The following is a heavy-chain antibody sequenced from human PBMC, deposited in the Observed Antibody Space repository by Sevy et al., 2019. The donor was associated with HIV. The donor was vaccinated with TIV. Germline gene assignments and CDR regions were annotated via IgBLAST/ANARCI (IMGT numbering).Heavy chain of an antibody. CDR3: AREGTGRGYYYGLDV. J-gene: IGHJ6*02. Sequence: WGSLRLSCAASGFTFIGYTMNWVRQAPGKGLEWVSSISSTGKYIYYAESLKGRFTVSRDNADNSLYLQINSLRAEDTAIYYCAREGTGRGYYYGLDVWGQGTTVTISS. CDR1: GFTFIGYT. CDR2: ISSTGKYI. V-gene: IGHV3-21*01. D-gene: IGHD1-26*01.